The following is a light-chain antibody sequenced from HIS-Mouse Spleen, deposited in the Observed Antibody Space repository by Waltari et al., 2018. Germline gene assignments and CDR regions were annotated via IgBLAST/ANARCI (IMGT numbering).Light chain of an antibody. CDR2: EGS. V-gene: IGLV2-23*01. CDR1: SGEVWSSNL. Sequence: QSALTQPASVSGSPGQSITISCTGTSGEVWSSNLVPWYQPHPGKAPKPMLYEGSKRPSGVSNRFSGSKSGNTASLTISGLQAEDEADYYCCSYAGSSTWVFGGGTKLTVL. J-gene: IGLJ3*02. CDR3: CSYAGSSTWV.